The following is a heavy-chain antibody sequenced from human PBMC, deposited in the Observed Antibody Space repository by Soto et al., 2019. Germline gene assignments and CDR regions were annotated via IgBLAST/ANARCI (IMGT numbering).Heavy chain of an antibody. J-gene: IGHJ4*02. V-gene: IGHV4-39*01. CDR2: IYYNGFT. D-gene: IGHD3-3*01. Sequence: QLQLHESGPGLVKPSETLSLTCSVSGGSISSNNYYWGWIGQPPGKGLEWIGNIYYNGFTYYNPSLKCRVTIPEDTSCNQFSLKLTSVTATDSAVYDCASQGYFWSGSGEFDYWGQGILVPVSS. CDR1: GGSISSNNYY. CDR3: ASQGYFWSGSGEFDY.